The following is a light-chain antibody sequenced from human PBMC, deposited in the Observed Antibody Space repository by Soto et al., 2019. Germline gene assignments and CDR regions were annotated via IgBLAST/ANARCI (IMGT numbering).Light chain of an antibody. CDR3: QHYGNSLT. Sequence: DIVLTQSPGTLSLSPGESVTLSCRASHSVSSSHFAWYQQPPGQAPRLFIYGASRRASGTPDRFSGSESGTYFTLTSSRLQHEDVAVYSCQHYGNSLTFGGGTKVEIK. CDR1: HSVSSSH. CDR2: GAS. V-gene: IGKV3-20*01. J-gene: IGKJ4*01.